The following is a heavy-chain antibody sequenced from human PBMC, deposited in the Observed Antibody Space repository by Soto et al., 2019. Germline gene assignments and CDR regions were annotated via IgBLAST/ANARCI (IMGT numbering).Heavy chain of an antibody. CDR3: ASSIALAGKDADY. Sequence: QVQLVQSGAEVKKPGASVKVSCKASGYTFTSYDINWARQATGQGLEWMGWMNPNSGNTGYAQKIQGRDTMTRNTSISTAYIELSSLRSEDTAVYYCASSIALAGKDADYWGQGTLVTVSS. CDR1: GYTFTSYD. D-gene: IGHD6-19*01. J-gene: IGHJ4*02. V-gene: IGHV1-8*01. CDR2: MNPNSGNT.